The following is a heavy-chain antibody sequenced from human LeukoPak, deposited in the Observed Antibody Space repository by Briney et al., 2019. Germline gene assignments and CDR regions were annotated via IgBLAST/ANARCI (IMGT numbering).Heavy chain of an antibody. CDR2: ISGSGGST. J-gene: IGHJ5*02. D-gene: IGHD1-26*01. CDR3: AKDSDSGSYLNWFDP. Sequence: GGSLRLSCAASGFTFSSYAMSWVRQAPGKGLEWVSAISGSGGSTYYADSVKGRSTISRDNSKNTLYLQMNSLRAEDTAVYYCAKDSDSGSYLNWFDPWGQGTLVTVSS. V-gene: IGHV3-23*01. CDR1: GFTFSSYA.